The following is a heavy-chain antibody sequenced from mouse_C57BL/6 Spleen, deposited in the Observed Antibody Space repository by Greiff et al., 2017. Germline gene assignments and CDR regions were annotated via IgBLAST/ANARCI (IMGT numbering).Heavy chain of an antibody. J-gene: IGHJ2*01. CDR1: GFTFSDYG. CDR3: ARSTMITNFDY. CDR2: ISSGSSTI. V-gene: IGHV5-17*01. Sequence: EVKLMESGGGLVKPGGSLKLSCAASGFTFSDYGMHWVRQAPEKGLEWVAYISSGSSTIYYADTVKGRFTISRDNAKNTLFLQMTSLRSEDTAMYYCARSTMITNFDYWGQGTTLTVSS. D-gene: IGHD2-4*01.